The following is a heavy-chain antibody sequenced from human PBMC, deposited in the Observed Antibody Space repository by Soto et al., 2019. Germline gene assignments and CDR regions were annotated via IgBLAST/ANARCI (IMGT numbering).Heavy chain of an antibody. CDR2: ISYDGSNK. J-gene: IGHJ4*02. D-gene: IGHD5-12*01. Sequence: QVQLVESGGGVVQPGRSLRLSCAASGFTFSSYGMHWVRQAPGKGLEWVAVISYDGSNKYYADSVKGRFTISRDNSKNTLHLQMNSLRAEDSAVYYCAKARGGCDFDFDYWGQGTLVTVSS. CDR3: AKARGGCDFDFDY. V-gene: IGHV3-30*18. CDR1: GFTFSSYG.